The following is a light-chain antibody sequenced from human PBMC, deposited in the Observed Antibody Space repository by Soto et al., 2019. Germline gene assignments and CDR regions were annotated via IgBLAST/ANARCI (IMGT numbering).Light chain of an antibody. CDR3: QQYNNWPALT. CDR2: GAS. Sequence: EFVLTQSPGTLSLSPGERATLSCRASQSVRSSHLVWYQQKSGQAPRLLIYGASTRATGIPARFSGSGSGTEFTLTISSLQSEDFAVYYCQQYNNWPALTFGGGTKVDI. J-gene: IGKJ4*01. CDR1: QSVRSSH. V-gene: IGKV3-15*01.